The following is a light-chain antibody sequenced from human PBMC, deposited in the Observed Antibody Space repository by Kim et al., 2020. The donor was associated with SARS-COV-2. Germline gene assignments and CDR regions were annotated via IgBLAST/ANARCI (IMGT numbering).Light chain of an antibody. CDR2: AAS. Sequence: ASVGDRVTITCRASQDSSDYLAWYQQKPGKVPKLLIYAASTLQSGVPSRFSGSGSGTDFTLTISSLQPEDVATYYCQIYNSAPRTFGQGTKVDIK. J-gene: IGKJ1*01. CDR3: QIYNSAPRT. V-gene: IGKV1-27*01. CDR1: QDSSDY.